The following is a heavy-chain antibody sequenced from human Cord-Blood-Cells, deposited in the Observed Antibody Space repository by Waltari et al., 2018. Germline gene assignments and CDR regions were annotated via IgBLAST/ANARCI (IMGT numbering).Heavy chain of an antibody. J-gene: IGHJ5*02. CDR2: INPNSGGT. Sequence: QVQLVQSGAEVKKPGASVKVSCKASGYTFTGYYMHWVRQAPGQGLEWMGWINPNSGGTNYAQKFQGRVTMTRDTSISTAYMELSRLRSDDTAVYYCARSCYCSSTSCYSGWFDPWGQGTLVTVSS. V-gene: IGHV1-2*02. CDR1: GYTFTGYY. D-gene: IGHD2-2*02. CDR3: ARSCYCSSTSCYSGWFDP.